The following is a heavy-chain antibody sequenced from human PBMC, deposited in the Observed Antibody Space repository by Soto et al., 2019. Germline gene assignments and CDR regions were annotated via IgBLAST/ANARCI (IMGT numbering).Heavy chain of an antibody. D-gene: IGHD2-21*02. CDR2: ISSAGNTI. CDR3: ARGVRSSLTAIGGFDP. J-gene: IGHJ5*02. Sequence: QVQLVESGGGLVQPGDSLRLSCAVSGFIFSDYYMAWIRQAPGKGLEWMSYISSAGNTIYYADSGKGRFTVSRDDDNNTLHLQMTSLRADDTSLYYCARGVRSSLTAIGGFDPWGQGTLVTVSS. V-gene: IGHV3-11*01. CDR1: GFIFSDYY.